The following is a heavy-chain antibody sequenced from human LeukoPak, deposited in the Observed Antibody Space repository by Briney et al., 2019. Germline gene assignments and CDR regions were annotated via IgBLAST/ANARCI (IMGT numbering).Heavy chain of an antibody. CDR3: AKSYVWGTLDY. D-gene: IGHD3-16*01. V-gene: IGHV3-33*06. CDR2: ILSDGSKE. J-gene: IGHJ4*02. Sequence: PGGSLRLSCAASGFTFSSYGMHGVRQAPGKGREGVAVILSDGSKEFYTDSVKGRFTISRDNSKNTLYLQMNSLRAEDTAVYYCAKSYVWGTLDYWGQGTLVTVSS. CDR1: GFTFSSYG.